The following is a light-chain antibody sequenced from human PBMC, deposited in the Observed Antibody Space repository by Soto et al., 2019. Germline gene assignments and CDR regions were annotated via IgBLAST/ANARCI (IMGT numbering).Light chain of an antibody. Sequence: EIVMTQSPATLSVSPGERATLSCRASQRLSTYLAWFQQKPGQAPRLLIYGASTRATGIPARFSGSGSGTDFTLSISSLQSEDFEVYYCQKYYNWPQSFGGGTKV. CDR3: QKYYNWPQS. V-gene: IGKV3-15*01. CDR2: GAS. CDR1: QRLSTY. J-gene: IGKJ4*01.